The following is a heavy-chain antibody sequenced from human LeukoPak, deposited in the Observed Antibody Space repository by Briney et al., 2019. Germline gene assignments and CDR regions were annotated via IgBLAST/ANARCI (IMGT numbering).Heavy chain of an antibody. CDR1: GFTFSNYW. V-gene: IGHV3-7*01. D-gene: IGHD2-15*01. CDR3: ARSYCSGGSCWGYYYGMDV. CDR2: IKPDGSET. Sequence: PGGSLRLSCAASGFTFSNYWMSWVRQAPEKGLEWVANIKPDGSETYSVDSVKGRFTISRDNSKNTLYLQMNSLRAEDTAVYYCARSYCSGGSCWGYYYGMDVWGQGTTVTVSS. J-gene: IGHJ6*02.